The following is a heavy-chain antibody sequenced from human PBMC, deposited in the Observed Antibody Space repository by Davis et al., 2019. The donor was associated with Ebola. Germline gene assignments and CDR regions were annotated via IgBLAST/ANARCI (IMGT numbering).Heavy chain of an antibody. J-gene: IGHJ4*02. V-gene: IGHV3-73*01. Sequence: PGGSLRLSCAASGFTFSGSAMHWVRQASGKGLEWVGRIRSKANSYATAYAASVKGRFTIPRDDSKNTAYLQMNSLKTEDTAVYYCTRGRWELLIWGQGTLVTVSS. D-gene: IGHD1-26*01. CDR2: IRSKANSYAT. CDR1: GFTFSGSA. CDR3: TRGRWELLI.